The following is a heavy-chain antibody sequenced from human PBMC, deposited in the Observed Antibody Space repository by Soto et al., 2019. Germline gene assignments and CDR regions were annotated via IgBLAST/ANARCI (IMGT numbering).Heavy chain of an antibody. CDR3: ASRVYYDFWSGYSNHFDY. D-gene: IGHD3-3*01. J-gene: IGHJ4*02. Sequence: PSETLSLTCAVSGGSISSSNWWSWVRQPPGKGLEWIGEIYHSGSTNYNPSLKSRVTISVDKSKNQFSLKLSSVTAADTAVYYCASRVYYDFWSGYSNHFDYWGQGTLVTVPQ. V-gene: IGHV4-4*02. CDR1: GGSISSSNW. CDR2: IYHSGST.